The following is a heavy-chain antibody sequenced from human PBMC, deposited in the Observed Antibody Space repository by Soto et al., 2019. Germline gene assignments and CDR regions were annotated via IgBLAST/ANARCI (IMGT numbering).Heavy chain of an antibody. V-gene: IGHV4-59*08. J-gene: IGHJ4*02. CDR3: ARHYNSGSYPLDC. D-gene: IGHD3-10*01. CDR2: IHYSGST. Sequence: SETLSLTCTVSGGSVSGYYWGWIRQPPGRGLEYIGHIHYSGSTNYNPSLKSRVTMSVDASRNQFSLKLNSVTAADTAAYFCARHYNSGSYPLDCWGQGTLVTVS. CDR1: GGSVSGYY.